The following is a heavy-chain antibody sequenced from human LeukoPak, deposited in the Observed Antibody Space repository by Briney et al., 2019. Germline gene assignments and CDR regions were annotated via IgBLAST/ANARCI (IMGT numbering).Heavy chain of an antibody. J-gene: IGHJ4*02. CDR1: GFTFDDYT. CDR3: AKGTTRGEFDY. Sequence: GGSLRLSCSASGFTFDDYTMHWVRQAPGRGLEWVSLISWDGGSTYYADSVKGRFTISRDNSKNSLYLQMNSLRTEDTALYYCAKGTTRGEFDYWGQGTLVTVSS. D-gene: IGHD3-16*01. V-gene: IGHV3-43*01. CDR2: ISWDGGST.